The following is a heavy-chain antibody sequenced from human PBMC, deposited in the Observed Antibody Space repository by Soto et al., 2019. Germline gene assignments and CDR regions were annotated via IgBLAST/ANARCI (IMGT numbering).Heavy chain of an antibody. Sequence: GGSLRLSCAASGFTFSSYAMSWVRQAPGKGLEWVSAISGSGGSTYYADSVKGRFTISRDNSKNTLYLQMNSLRAEDTAVYYCAKRENFRDTVVVVAATQASFDYWGQGTLVTVSS. CDR1: GFTFSSYA. D-gene: IGHD2-15*01. CDR3: AKRENFRDTVVVVAATQASFDY. CDR2: ISGSGGST. J-gene: IGHJ4*02. V-gene: IGHV3-23*01.